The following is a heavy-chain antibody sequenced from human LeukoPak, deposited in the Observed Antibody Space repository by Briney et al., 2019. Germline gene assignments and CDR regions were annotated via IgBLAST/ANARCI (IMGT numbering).Heavy chain of an antibody. CDR3: ARVNYYYYYYYMDV. J-gene: IGHJ6*03. V-gene: IGHV3-21*01. CDR2: ISSSSSYI. D-gene: IGHD1-7*01. Sequence: GGSLRLSCAASGFTFSSYAMSWVRQAPGKGLEWVSSISSSSSYIYYADSVKGRFTISRDNAKNSLYLQMNSLRAEDTAVYYCARVNYYYYYYYMDVWGKGTTVTVSS. CDR1: GFTFSSYA.